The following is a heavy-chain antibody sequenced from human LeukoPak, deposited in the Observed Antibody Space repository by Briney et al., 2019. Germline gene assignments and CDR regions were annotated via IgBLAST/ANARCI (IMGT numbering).Heavy chain of an antibody. CDR1: GYTFTNYG. J-gene: IGHJ4*02. V-gene: IGHV1-18*01. CDR2: VSPYNGNT. Sequence: ASVKVSCKASGYTFTNYGITWVRQAPGQGLEWMGWVSPYNGNTNYAQKLQGRVTMTTDTSTSTAFMELRSLRSDDTAVYYRARAPWGAVTTSFDYWGQGTLVTVSS. D-gene: IGHD4-11*01. CDR3: ARAPWGAVTTSFDY.